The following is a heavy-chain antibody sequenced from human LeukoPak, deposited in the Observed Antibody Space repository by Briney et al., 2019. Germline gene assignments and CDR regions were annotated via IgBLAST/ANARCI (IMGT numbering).Heavy chain of an antibody. CDR1: GFTFGDYA. V-gene: IGHV3-49*03. CDR2: IRSKAYSGTT. CDR3: SRDRDSSGYNYAY. J-gene: IGHJ4*02. Sequence: PGRSLRLSCTASGFTFGDYAMSWFRQAPGKGLEWVGFIRSKAYSGTTEYAASVKGRFTISRDDSKSIAYLQMNSLKTEDTAVYYCSRDRDSSGYNYAYWGQGTLVTVSS. D-gene: IGHD3-22*01.